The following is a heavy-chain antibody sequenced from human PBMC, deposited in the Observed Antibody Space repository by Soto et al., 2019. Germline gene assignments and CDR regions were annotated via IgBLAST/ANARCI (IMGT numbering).Heavy chain of an antibody. Sequence: SVKVSCKASGGTFSSYAISWVRQAPGQGLEWMGGIIPIFGTANYAQKFQGRVTITADESTSTAYMELSSLRSEDTAVYYCARDLYGGNSIYYYGMDVWGQGTTITVSS. D-gene: IGHD2-21*02. V-gene: IGHV1-69*13. CDR3: ARDLYGGNSIYYYGMDV. J-gene: IGHJ6*02. CDR1: GGTFSSYA. CDR2: IIPIFGTA.